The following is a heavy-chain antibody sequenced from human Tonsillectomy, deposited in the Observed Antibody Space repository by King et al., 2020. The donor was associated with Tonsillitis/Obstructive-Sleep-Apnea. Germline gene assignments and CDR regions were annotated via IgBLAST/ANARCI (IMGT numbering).Heavy chain of an antibody. D-gene: IGHD2-2*02. V-gene: IGHV1-69*10. Sequence: QLVQSGAEVKKPGSSVKVSCKASGGTFSSYAISWVRQAPGQGLEWMGGIIPILGIANYAQKFQGRVTITADKSTSTAYMGLSSLRSEDTAVYYCARDLGYCSSTSCYTGWFDPWGQGTLVTVSS. CDR1: GGTFSSYA. CDR2: IIPILGIA. CDR3: ARDLGYCSSTSCYTGWFDP. J-gene: IGHJ5*02.